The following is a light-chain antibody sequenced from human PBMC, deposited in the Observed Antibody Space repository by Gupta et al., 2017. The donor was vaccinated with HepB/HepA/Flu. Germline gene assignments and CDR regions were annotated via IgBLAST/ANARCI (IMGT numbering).Light chain of an antibody. CDR3: QRTYTAPYT. CDR2: SAS. Sequence: DIQMTQSPSSLSASVGERVTITCRASQNINNYVNWYQQLPGKAPKLLIHSASSLQSGVPPRFSGCGFGTDFSLTISKLQPEDFATYYCQRTYTAPYTFGQGTVL. J-gene: IGKJ2*01. CDR1: QNINNY. V-gene: IGKV1-39*01.